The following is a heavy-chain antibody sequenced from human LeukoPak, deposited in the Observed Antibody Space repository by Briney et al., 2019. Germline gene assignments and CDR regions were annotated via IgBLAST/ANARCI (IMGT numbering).Heavy chain of an antibody. D-gene: IGHD3-22*01. CDR1: GFIFSSYA. CDR2: ISGSGGST. Sequence: PGGSLRLSCAASGFIFSSYAMSWVRQAPGKGLEWVSVISGSGGSTYYADSVKGRFTISRDNSKNTLYLQMNSLRAEDTAVYYCARDSAGYDSSGYFVRDYYYYGMDVWGQGTTVTVSS. V-gene: IGHV3-23*01. CDR3: ARDSAGYDSSGYFVRDYYYYGMDV. J-gene: IGHJ6*02.